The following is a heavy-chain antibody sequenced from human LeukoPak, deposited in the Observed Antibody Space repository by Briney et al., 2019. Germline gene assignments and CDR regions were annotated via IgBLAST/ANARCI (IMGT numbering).Heavy chain of an antibody. CDR2: VDHTGST. V-gene: IGHV4-59*01. CDR3: ARGRVSSSTWYSTYYYYFYMDV. D-gene: IGHD1-1*01. J-gene: IGHJ6*03. Sequence: SETLSLTCSVSDDSITMYYWPWIRQPPGKGLEWIGYVDHTGSTNFNPSLNGRVSISRDTTNNLFSLRLRSVTAADTAVYFCARGRVSSSTWYSTYYYYFYMDVWGKGTTVTVSS. CDR1: DDSITMYY.